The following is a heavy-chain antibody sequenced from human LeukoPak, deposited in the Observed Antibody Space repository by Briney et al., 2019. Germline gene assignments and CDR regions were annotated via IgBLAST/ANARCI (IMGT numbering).Heavy chain of an antibody. CDR1: GYTFTSYG. CDR2: ISAYNGNT. CDR3: ARVDYQLLPYGMDV. J-gene: IGHJ6*02. Sequence: GASVKVSCKASGYTFTSYGISWVRQAPGQGLEWMGWISAYNGNTNYAQKLQGRVTMTTDTSTSTAYMELRSLRSDDTAVYYCARVDYQLLPYGMDVWGQGTTVTVSS. D-gene: IGHD2-2*01. V-gene: IGHV1-18*01.